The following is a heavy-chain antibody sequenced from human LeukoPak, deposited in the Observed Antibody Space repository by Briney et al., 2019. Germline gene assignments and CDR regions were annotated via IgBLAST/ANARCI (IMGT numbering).Heavy chain of an antibody. V-gene: IGHV5-51*01. J-gene: IGHJ4*02. D-gene: IGHD7-27*01. CDR3: ARRELGILYYFDY. Sequence: GESLKISCKGSGYSFTNYWIGWVRQMPGKGLEWMGIIYPSDSDTTYSPSFQGQVAISADKSISTAYLQWSSLKASDTAMYYCARRELGILYYFDYWGQGTLVTVSS. CDR2: IYPSDSDT. CDR1: GYSFTNYW.